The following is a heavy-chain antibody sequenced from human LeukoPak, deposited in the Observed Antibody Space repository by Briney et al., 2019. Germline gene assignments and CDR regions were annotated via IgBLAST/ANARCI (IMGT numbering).Heavy chain of an antibody. D-gene: IGHD1-26*01. CDR2: IYNSGST. CDR3: ARDVGATPGYFDY. V-gene: IGHV4-59*01. Sequence: PSETLSLTCTVSGVSISSYYWSWLRQPPGKGLEWVGYIYNSGSTNYNPSLKSRVTISVDTSKNQFSLKLSSVTAADTAVYYCARDVGATPGYFDYWGQGTLVTVSS. CDR1: GVSISSYY. J-gene: IGHJ4*02.